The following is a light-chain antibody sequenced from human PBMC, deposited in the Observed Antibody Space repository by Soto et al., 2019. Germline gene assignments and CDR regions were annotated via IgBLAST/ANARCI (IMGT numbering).Light chain of an antibody. CDR2: GGS. CDR1: QTISTN. V-gene: IGKV3-15*01. Sequence: EVVMTQSPATLSVSPGERATLSCRASQTISTNLAWYQHKPGQPPRLLVYGGSTRAAAIPARFSGSGSGTEFTLTISGVQSEDSAVYYCQQYNIWPEAFGQGTKVEL. CDR3: QQYNIWPEA. J-gene: IGKJ1*01.